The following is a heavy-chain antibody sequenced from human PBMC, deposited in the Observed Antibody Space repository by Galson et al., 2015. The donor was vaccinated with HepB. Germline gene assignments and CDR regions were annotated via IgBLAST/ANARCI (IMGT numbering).Heavy chain of an antibody. Sequence: SVKVSCKASGYTFTSYGISWVRQAPGQGLEWMGWISAYNGNTNYAQKLQGRVTMTTDTSTSTAYMVLRSLRSDDTAVYYCARGPFYYDSSGYYYYYYGMDVWGQGTTVTVSS. CDR3: ARGPFYYDSSGYYYYYYGMDV. CDR1: GYTFTSYG. D-gene: IGHD3-22*01. V-gene: IGHV1-18*04. J-gene: IGHJ6*02. CDR2: ISAYNGNT.